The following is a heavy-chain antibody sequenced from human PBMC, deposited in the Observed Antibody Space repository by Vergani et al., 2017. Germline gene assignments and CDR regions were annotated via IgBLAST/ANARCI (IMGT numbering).Heavy chain of an antibody. Sequence: QVQLVQSGAEVKKPGSSVKVSCKASGGTFSSYTISWVRQAPGQGLEWMGRIIPILGIANYAQKFQGRVKITADKSTSTAYMELSSRGAEDTAVYCCASHQLLSGWFDPWGQGTLVTVSS. CDR2: IIPILGIA. J-gene: IGHJ5*02. D-gene: IGHD2-2*01. V-gene: IGHV1-69*02. CDR3: ASHQLLSGWFDP. CDR1: GGTFSSYT.